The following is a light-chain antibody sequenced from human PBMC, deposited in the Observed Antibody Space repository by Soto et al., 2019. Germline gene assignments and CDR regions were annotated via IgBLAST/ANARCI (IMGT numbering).Light chain of an antibody. CDR2: GAS. Sequence: LTLSAGTVSLYEKERATLACRASQSVSSSYLAWYQQKPGQAPRLLIFGASSRATVIPDRFSGSGSGTDFTLTIIRLETEDFAAYYCQQYGSSPSWTFGQGTKVDI. V-gene: IGKV3-20*01. CDR3: QQYGSSPSWT. CDR1: QSVSSSY. J-gene: IGKJ1*01.